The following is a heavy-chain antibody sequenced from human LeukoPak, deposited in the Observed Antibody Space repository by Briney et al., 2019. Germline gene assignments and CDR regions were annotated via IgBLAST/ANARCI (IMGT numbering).Heavy chain of an antibody. D-gene: IGHD2-15*01. V-gene: IGHV3-66*02. J-gene: IGHJ4*02. CDR1: GFTVTSTY. Sequence: GGSLRLSCAASGFTVTSTYMTWVRQAPGKGQEWVSLIYRDDITHHADSVKGRFTISRDNSKNTLYLQMNSLKTEDTAVYYCAREGGVKYCSAGSCSLEYCGQGTLVTVSS. CDR3: AREGGVKYCSAGSCSLEY. CDR2: IYRDDIT.